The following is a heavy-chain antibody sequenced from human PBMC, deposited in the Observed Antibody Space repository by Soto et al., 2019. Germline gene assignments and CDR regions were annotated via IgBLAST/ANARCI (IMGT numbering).Heavy chain of an antibody. CDR3: ARDPGRWYSSGWYNYYYYYGMDV. J-gene: IGHJ6*02. D-gene: IGHD6-19*01. CDR1: VFTFSSYS. V-gene: IGHV3-21*01. CDR2: ISSSSSYI. Sequence: GGSLRLSCSASVFTFSSYSMNWFRQAPGKGLEWVSSISSSSSYIYYADSVKGRFTISRDNAKNSLYLQMNSLRAEDTAVYYCARDPGRWYSSGWYNYYYYYGMDVWGQGTTVTVSS.